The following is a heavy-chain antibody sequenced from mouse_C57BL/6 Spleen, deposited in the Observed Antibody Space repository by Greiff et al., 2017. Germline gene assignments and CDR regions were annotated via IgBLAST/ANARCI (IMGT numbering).Heavy chain of an antibody. V-gene: IGHV5-6*01. CDR2: ISSGGSYT. CDR3: ASLGLGFAY. CDR1: GFTFSSYG. J-gene: IGHJ3*01. D-gene: IGHD4-1*01. Sequence: EVMLVESGGDLVKPGGSLKLSCAASGFTFSSYGMSWVRQTPDKRLEWVATISSGGSYTYYPDSVKGRFTISRDNAKNTLYLQMSSLKSEDTAMYYCASLGLGFAYWGQGTLVTVSA.